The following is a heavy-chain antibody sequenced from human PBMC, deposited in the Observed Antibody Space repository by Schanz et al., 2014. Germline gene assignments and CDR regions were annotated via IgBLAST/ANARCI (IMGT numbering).Heavy chain of an antibody. Sequence: QVQLVQSGPAVKKPGASMKVSCLASGYTFTEYFLHWVRQAPGQGLKWMGWINPNSGETNYGQKFKDRVTVTSDTSISTAFMELSGLTSDDTATYFCARARYTGYECSGYWGQGTLLIVSS. D-gene: IGHD5-12*01. CDR2: INPNSGET. V-gene: IGHV1-2*02. J-gene: IGHJ4*02. CDR1: GYTFTEYF. CDR3: ARARYTGYECSGY.